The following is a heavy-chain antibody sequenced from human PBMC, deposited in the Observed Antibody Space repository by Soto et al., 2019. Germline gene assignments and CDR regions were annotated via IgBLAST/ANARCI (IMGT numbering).Heavy chain of an antibody. CDR1: GFTFSSYS. D-gene: IGHD2-2*01. CDR2: ISSSSSYI. Sequence: GGSLRLSCAASGFTFSSYSMNWVRQAPGKGLEWVSSISSSSSYIYYADSVKGRFTISRDNAKNSLYLQMNSLRAEDTAVYYCARDRYIVVVPAVRSNWFDTWGQGTLVTVSS. V-gene: IGHV3-21*01. J-gene: IGHJ5*02. CDR3: ARDRYIVVVPAVRSNWFDT.